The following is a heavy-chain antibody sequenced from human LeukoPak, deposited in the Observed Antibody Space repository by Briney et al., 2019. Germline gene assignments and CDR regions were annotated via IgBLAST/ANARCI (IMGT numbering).Heavy chain of an antibody. CDR3: ARGGAQSPPYYDFWRGHFDY. CDR1: GFTFSSYA. D-gene: IGHD3-3*01. J-gene: IGHJ4*02. Sequence: SGGSLRLSCAASGFTFSSYAMHWVRQAPGKGLEWVAAISYDGSNKYYADSVKGRFTISRANSKNTLYLQMNSLRAEDTAVYYCARGGAQSPPYYDFWRGHFDYWGQGTLVTVSS. V-gene: IGHV3-30*04. CDR2: ISYDGSNK.